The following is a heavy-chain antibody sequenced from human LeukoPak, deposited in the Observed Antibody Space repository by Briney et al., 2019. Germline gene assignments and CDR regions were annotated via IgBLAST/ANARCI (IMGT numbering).Heavy chain of an antibody. CDR3: ARSSIVATIVDY. CDR1: GYTFTSYD. CDR2: MNPNSGNT. Sequence: ASVKISCKASGYTFTSYDINWVRQATGQGLEWMGWMNPNSGNTGYAQKFQGRVTMTRNTSISTAYMELSSLRSEDTAVYYCARSSIVATIVDYWGQGTLVTVSS. D-gene: IGHD5-12*01. V-gene: IGHV1-8*01. J-gene: IGHJ4*02.